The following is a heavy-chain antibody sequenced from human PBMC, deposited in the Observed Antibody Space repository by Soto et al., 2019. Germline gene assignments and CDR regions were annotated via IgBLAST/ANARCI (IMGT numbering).Heavy chain of an antibody. CDR3: AREGVLWLGEGPNWFDP. J-gene: IGHJ5*02. D-gene: IGHD3-10*01. CDR2: ISAYNGNT. CDR1: GYTFTSYG. V-gene: IGHV1-18*04. Sequence: QVQLVQSGAAVKKPGASVKVSCKASGYTFTSYGISWVRQAPGQGLEWMGWISAYNGNTNYAQKLQGRVTMTTDTSTSTDYMELRSLRSNDTAVYYCAREGVLWLGEGPNWFDPWGQGTLVTVSS.